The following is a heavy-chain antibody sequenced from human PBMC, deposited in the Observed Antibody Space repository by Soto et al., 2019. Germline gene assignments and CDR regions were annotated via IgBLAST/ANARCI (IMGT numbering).Heavy chain of an antibody. CDR2: ISYDGSIT. CDR3: AAMTVTAYYYYGMDV. Sequence: PGGSLRLSCVACGFAFRSYALHWVRQAPGKGLEWVAVISYDGSITDYADSVKGRFNISRDNGKNALDLQMNSLREDDTAVYYCAAMTVTAYYYYGMDVWAQGTTVTVSS. CDR1: GFAFRSYA. V-gene: IGHV3-30-3*01. D-gene: IGHD3-16*01. J-gene: IGHJ6*02.